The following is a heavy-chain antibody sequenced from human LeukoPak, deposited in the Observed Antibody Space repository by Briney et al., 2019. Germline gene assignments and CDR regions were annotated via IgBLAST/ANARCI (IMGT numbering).Heavy chain of an antibody. Sequence: GASVKVSCKAFGYTFTSNYMHWVRQAPGQGLEWMGGIFPIFGSVNYAQKFQGRVTITADKSTGTAYMELSSLRSEDTAVYYCARGVRGYYDSSGYYYDYWGQGTLVTVSS. D-gene: IGHD3-22*01. CDR3: ARGVRGYYDSSGYYYDY. V-gene: IGHV1-69*06. CDR1: GYTFTSNY. J-gene: IGHJ4*02. CDR2: IFPIFGSV.